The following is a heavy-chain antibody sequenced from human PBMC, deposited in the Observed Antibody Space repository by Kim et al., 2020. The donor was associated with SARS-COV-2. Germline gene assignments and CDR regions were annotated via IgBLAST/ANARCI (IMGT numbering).Heavy chain of an antibody. D-gene: IGHD6-6*01. CDR3: ASSWPGLAVSSSRVYYYYGMDV. V-gene: IGHV1-46*01. Sequence: ASVKVSCKASGYTFTSYYMHWVRQAPGQGLEWMGIINPSGGSTSYAQKFQGRVTMTRDTSTSTVYMELSSLRSEDTAVYYCASSWPGLAVSSSRVYYYYGMDVWGQGTTVTVSS. CDR1: GYTFTSYY. J-gene: IGHJ6*02. CDR2: INPSGGST.